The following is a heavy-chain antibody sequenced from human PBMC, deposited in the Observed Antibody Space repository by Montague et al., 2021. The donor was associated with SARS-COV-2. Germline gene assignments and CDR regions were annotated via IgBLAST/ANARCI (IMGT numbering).Heavy chain of an antibody. Sequence: SLRLSCAASGFTVTSNYMSWVRQAPGQGLEWVSVIYDGGSTYYADSVTGRFTISRDNSKNTLYLQMNSLRTEDTAVYYCARGGGLRNYGMDAWGQGTTVTVSS. J-gene: IGHJ6*02. V-gene: IGHV3-53*01. CDR1: GFTVTSNY. D-gene: IGHD5-12*01. CDR2: IYDGGST. CDR3: ARGGGLRNYGMDA.